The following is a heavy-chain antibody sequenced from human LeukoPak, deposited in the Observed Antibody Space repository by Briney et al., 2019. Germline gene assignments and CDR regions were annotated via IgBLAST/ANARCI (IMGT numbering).Heavy chain of an antibody. J-gene: IGHJ5*02. V-gene: IGHV4-59*12. CDR3: ARDRGDNWFDP. CDR2: IYSTGST. CDR1: GDSINNYY. Sequence: SETLSLTCTVSGDSINNYYWTWIRQPPGKGLEWIGYIYSTGSTSYNPSLKSRVSISLDTSKNQFSLKLNSVTAADTAVYYCARDRGDNWFDPWGQGTLVTVSS.